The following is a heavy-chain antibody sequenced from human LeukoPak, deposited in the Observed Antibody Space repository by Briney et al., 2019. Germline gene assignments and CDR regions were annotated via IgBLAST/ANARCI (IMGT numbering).Heavy chain of an antibody. Sequence: TGGSLRLSCVASRFTFGNYWMSWVRQAPGKGLEWVANIKEDGSEKYYVDSVKGRFTISRDNAKNSLYLQMNSLRAEDTAVYYCARDPDSTSNGGVWGKGTTVTISS. D-gene: IGHD2-2*01. J-gene: IGHJ6*04. CDR3: ARDPDSTSNGGV. V-gene: IGHV3-7*01. CDR1: RFTFGNYW. CDR2: IKEDGSEK.